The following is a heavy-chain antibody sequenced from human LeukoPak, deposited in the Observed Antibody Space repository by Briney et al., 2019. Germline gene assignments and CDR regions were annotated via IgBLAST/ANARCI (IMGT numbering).Heavy chain of an antibody. CDR1: GGSISIYY. V-gene: IGHV4-4*07. J-gene: IGHJ6*03. CDR3: ARGHMELRNYYYYNMDV. CDR2: IYTSGST. Sequence: NPSETLSLTCTVSGGSISIYYWSWIRQPAGKGLEWIGRIYTSGSTNYNPSLKSRVTISVDKSKNQFSLKLSSVTAADTAVYYCARGHMELRNYYYYNMDVWGKGTTVTVSS. D-gene: IGHD1-7*01.